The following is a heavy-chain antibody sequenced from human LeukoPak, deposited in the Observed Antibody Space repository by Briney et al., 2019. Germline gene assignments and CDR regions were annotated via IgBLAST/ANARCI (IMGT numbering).Heavy chain of an antibody. CDR1: GFTFSGHW. Sequence: GGSLRLSCAASGFTFSGHWMHWVRQTPGKGRVWVADINGDGTATNYAGSVKGRFTISRDNAKNTLYLQMNTLRAEDTAVYYCAKDKWWGASDHWGQGSLVTVSS. D-gene: IGHD2-8*01. V-gene: IGHV3-74*01. CDR2: INGDGTAT. J-gene: IGHJ4*02. CDR3: AKDKWWGASDH.